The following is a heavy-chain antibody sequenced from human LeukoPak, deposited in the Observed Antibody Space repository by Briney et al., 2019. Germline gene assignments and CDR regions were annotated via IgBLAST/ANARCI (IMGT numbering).Heavy chain of an antibody. Sequence: SSVKVSCKASGGTFSSYAISWVRQAPGQGLEWMGRIIPIFGTANYAQKFQGRVTITTDESTSTAYMELSSLRSEDTAVYYSAREFLEHYYYYMDVWGKGTTVTVSS. D-gene: IGHD3-3*01. V-gene: IGHV1-69*05. J-gene: IGHJ6*03. CDR1: GGTFSSYA. CDR2: IIPIFGTA. CDR3: AREFLEHYYYYMDV.